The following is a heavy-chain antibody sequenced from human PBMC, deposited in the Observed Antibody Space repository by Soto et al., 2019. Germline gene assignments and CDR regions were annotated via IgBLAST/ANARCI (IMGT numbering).Heavy chain of an antibody. V-gene: IGHV3-30-3*01. CDR1: GFTFSNYA. J-gene: IGHJ4*02. D-gene: IGHD4-17*01. CDR3: ARDLGNNYGSFAY. CDR2: ISYDGSNK. Sequence: PGGSLRLSCVASGFTFSNYAMNWVRQAPGKGLEWVAVISYDGSNKYYADSVKGRITTSRDNSRNTLYLQMNNLRAEDTAMYYCARDLGNNYGSFAYWGQGTLVTVSS.